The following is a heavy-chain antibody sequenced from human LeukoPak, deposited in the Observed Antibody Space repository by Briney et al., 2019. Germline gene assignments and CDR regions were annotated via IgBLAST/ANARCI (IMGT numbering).Heavy chain of an antibody. V-gene: IGHV3-48*02. D-gene: IGHD6-13*01. CDR3: ASQYSSSWYWFDP. CDR1: GFTFSSYS. J-gene: IGHJ5*02. CDR2: ISSSSSTI. Sequence: GGSLRLSCAASGFTFSSYSMNWVRQAPGKGLEWVSYISSSSSTIYYADSVKGRFTISGDNAKNSLYLQMNSLRDEDTAVYYCASQYSSSWYWFDPWGQGTRVTVSS.